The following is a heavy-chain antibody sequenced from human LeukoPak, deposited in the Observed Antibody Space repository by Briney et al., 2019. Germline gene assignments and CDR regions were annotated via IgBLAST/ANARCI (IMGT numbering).Heavy chain of an antibody. V-gene: IGHV3-23*01. D-gene: IGHD6-19*01. CDR3: ANIGSSGPLGGWFDP. CDR2: ISGSGGST. Sequence: PGGSLRLSCAASGFTFSSYAMSWVRQAPGKGLEWVSAISGSGGSTYYADSVKGRFTISRDNSKNTLYLQMNSLRAEDTAVYYCANIGSSGPLGGWFDPWGQGTLVTVSS. CDR1: GFTFSSYA. J-gene: IGHJ5*02.